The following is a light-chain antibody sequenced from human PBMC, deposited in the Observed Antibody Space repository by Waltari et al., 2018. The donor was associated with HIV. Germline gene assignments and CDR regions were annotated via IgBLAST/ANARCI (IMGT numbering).Light chain of an antibody. CDR2: GNS. Sequence: QSVLTQPPSVSGAPGQRVTISCPGSSSNIGAGYDVHWYQQLPGTAPKLLIYGNSNRPSGVPDRFSGPKSGTSASLAITGLQAEDEADYYCQSYDSTGVFGGGTKLTVL. CDR1: SSNIGAGYD. V-gene: IGLV1-40*01. CDR3: QSYDSTGV. J-gene: IGLJ3*02.